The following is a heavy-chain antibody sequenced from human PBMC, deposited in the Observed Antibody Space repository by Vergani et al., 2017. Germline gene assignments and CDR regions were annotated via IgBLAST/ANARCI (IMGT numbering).Heavy chain of an antibody. Sequence: QVQLQESGPGLVKPSQTLSLTCTVSGGSIRSGGYYWSWIRQPPGKGLEWIGYIYYSGSTYYNPSLKSRVTISVDTSKNQFSLKLSSVTAADTAVYYCARGSITIFGVVTTFDYWGQGTLVTVSS. CDR1: GGSIRSGGYY. V-gene: IGHV4-31*03. J-gene: IGHJ4*02. CDR3: ARGSITIFGVVTTFDY. D-gene: IGHD3-3*01. CDR2: IYYSGST.